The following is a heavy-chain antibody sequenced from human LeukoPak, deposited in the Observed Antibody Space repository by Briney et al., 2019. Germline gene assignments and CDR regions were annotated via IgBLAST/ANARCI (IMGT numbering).Heavy chain of an antibody. V-gene: IGHV4-34*01. D-gene: IGHD2-2*01. J-gene: IGHJ5*02. CDR3: ARGGIACSSTSCYASWFDP. Sequence: PSETLSLTCAVYGGSFSGYYWSWIRQPPGKGLEWIGEINHSGSTNYNPSLKSRVTISVDTSKNQFSLKLSSVTAADTAVYYCARGGIACSSTSCYASWFDPWGQGTLVTVYS. CDR1: GGSFSGYY. CDR2: INHSGST.